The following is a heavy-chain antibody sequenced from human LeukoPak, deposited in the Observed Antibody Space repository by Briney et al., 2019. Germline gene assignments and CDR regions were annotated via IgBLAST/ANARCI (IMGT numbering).Heavy chain of an antibody. Sequence: SETLSLTCTVSGGSISSGDYYWSWIRQPPGKGLEWIGYIYYSGSTYYNPSLKSRVTISVDTSKNQFSLKLSSVTAADTAVYYCARDLDYYDSSGYYSDGMDVWGQGTTVTVSS. CDR3: ARDLDYYDSSGYYSDGMDV. CDR2: IYYSGST. J-gene: IGHJ6*02. D-gene: IGHD3-22*01. CDR1: GGSISSGDYY. V-gene: IGHV4-30-4*01.